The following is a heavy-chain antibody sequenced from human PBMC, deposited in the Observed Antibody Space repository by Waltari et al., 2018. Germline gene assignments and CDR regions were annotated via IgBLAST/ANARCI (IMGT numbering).Heavy chain of an antibody. J-gene: IGHJ4*02. Sequence: QVQLVESGGGVVQTGRSLRLSCAASGFNFRRYGMHWIRQAPGKGLEGVDGTSDDGTNKDYADAVQGRCSSYRDNSKNTTDLQTNSLRAEETAVYYCANSYGEPETHFWGQGTLVTVSS. V-gene: IGHV3-30*18. D-gene: IGHD3-10*01. CDR3: ANSYGEPETHF. CDR1: GFNFRRYG. CDR2: TSDDGTNK.